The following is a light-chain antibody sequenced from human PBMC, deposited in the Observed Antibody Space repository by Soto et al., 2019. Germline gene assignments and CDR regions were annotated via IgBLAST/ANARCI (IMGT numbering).Light chain of an antibody. CDR2: GAS. Sequence: EGVLTKSPGTLPLSPGERATLSCRASQSVSTSYLAWYQQKPGQAPRLLIYGASSRATGIPDRFSGSGSGTDFTLTISRLEPSDFAVYFCQQYGNSPWTFGPGTKVDIK. CDR3: QQYGNSPWT. J-gene: IGKJ1*01. V-gene: IGKV3-20*01. CDR1: QSVSTSY.